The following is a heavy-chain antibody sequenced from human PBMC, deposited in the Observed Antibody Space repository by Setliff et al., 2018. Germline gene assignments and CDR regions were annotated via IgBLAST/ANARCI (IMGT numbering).Heavy chain of an antibody. D-gene: IGHD2-21*01. CDR3: ARGLEGEDYFYYMDV. CDR1: GGSISSSNW. J-gene: IGHJ6*03. V-gene: IGHV4-4*02. CDR2: IYHSGSI. Sequence: SLTCTVPGGSISSSNWWTWVRQPPGKGLEWTVEIYHSGSINYTPSLKSRVTMSVDKSKNQFSLKLTSVTAADTAVYYCARGLEGEDYFYYMDVWGKGNTVTVSS.